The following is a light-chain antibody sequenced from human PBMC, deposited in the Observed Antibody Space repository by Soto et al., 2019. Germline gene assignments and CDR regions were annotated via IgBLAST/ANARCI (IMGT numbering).Light chain of an antibody. CDR3: QQYDSSPPWT. Sequence: EIVLPQSPGTLSFSPGERATLSCRASQSVSSTSLAWYQQKPGQAPRLLIYVASNRTTGITDRFSGSGSGTEFTLTISRLEPEDCAVYLFQQYDSSPPWTFGLGPKVEFK. J-gene: IGKJ1*01. V-gene: IGKV3-20*01. CDR1: QSVSSTS. CDR2: VAS.